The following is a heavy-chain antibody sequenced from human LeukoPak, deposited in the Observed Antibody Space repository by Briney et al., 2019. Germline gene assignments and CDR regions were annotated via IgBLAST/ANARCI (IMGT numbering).Heavy chain of an antibody. CDR1: GFIFSSYW. CDR3: VMDMEV. Sequence: PGGSLRLSCAASGFIFSSYWMNWVRQAPGKGLGWVANIKEDGSAEYYVDSVKGRFTISRDNAKNSLYLEMNSLRAEDTAVYYCVMDMEVWGQGTTVTVPS. CDR2: IKEDGSAE. V-gene: IGHV3-7*05. J-gene: IGHJ6*02.